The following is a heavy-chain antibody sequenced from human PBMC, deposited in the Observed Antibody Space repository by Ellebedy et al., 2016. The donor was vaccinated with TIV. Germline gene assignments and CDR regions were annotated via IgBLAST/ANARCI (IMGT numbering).Heavy chain of an antibody. V-gene: IGHV4-59*01. CDR2: VYHTGST. Sequence: MPSETLSLTCSVSGVSISDYYWSWIRQPPGPGLERIGYVYHTGSTNYNPSLRSRVTLAVDTPKNEFSLKLSSVTTADTAIYYCARDGVEDYFDYWGQGLLVTVSS. D-gene: IGHD3-10*01. J-gene: IGHJ4*02. CDR3: ARDGVEDYFDY. CDR1: GVSISDYY.